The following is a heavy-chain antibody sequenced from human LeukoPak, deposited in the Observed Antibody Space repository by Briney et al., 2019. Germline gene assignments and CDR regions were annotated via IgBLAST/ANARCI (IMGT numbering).Heavy chain of an antibody. CDR2: IYSDAT. J-gene: IGHJ4*02. CDR3: ARESYDSSGYYYGGGFDY. CDR1: GFTFSSYL. Sequence: SGGSLRLSGAASGFTFSSYLIHWARQAPGKGLVWVSRIYSDATYYADSVKGRFTISRDNAKNTLYLQMNSLRAEDTAVYYCARESYDSSGYYYGGGFDYWGQGTLVTVSS. D-gene: IGHD3-22*01. V-gene: IGHV3-74*01.